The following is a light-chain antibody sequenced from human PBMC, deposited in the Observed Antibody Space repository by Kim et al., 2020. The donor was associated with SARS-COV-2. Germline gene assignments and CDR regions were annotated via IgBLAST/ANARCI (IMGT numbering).Light chain of an antibody. CDR2: ATS. CDR3: QQSNTTPPLT. V-gene: IGKV1-39*01. J-gene: IGKJ4*02. Sequence: DIQLTQSPSSLSASVGDRVTITCRASHSISTSLNWYQQNPGKAPKVLIYATSTLQSGVPSRFSGSGSATDFTLTISNVQPEDFATYYSQQSNTTPPLTFGEGTKVDIK. CDR1: HSISTS.